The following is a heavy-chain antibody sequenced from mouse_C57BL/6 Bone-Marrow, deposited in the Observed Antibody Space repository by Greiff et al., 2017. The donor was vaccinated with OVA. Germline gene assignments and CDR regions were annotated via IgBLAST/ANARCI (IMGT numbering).Heavy chain of an antibody. CDR1: GFTFSRYA. CDR2: ISSGGTYT. J-gene: IGHJ2*01. Sequence: EVKLVESGGGLVKPGGSLKLSCAASGFTFSRYAMSWVRQTPEKRLEWVATISSGGTYTYYPDSVKGRFTISRDNADNTLYLQMSSLRSEDTAMYYYTGHTDYYGSSPYFDFWGQGTTLTVSS. D-gene: IGHD1-1*01. V-gene: IGHV5-9-3*01. CDR3: TGHTDYYGSSPYFDF.